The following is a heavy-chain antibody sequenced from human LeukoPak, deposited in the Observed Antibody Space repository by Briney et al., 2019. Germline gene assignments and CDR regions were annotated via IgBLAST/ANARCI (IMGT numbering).Heavy chain of an antibody. V-gene: IGHV3-23*01. D-gene: IGHD5-12*01. J-gene: IGHJ4*02. CDR3: ARGPSGYHNT. CDR2: ISGSGGST. CDR1: GFTFSTYG. Sequence: WGSLRLSCAASGFTFSTYGMTWVRQAPGKGLEWVSGISGSGGSTYYADSVKGRFTISRDNSKNTLYLQMNSLRAEDTAVYYCARGPSGYHNTGGQGTLVTASS.